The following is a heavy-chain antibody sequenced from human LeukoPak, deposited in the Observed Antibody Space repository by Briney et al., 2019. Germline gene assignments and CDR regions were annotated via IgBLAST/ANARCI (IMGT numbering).Heavy chain of an antibody. CDR3: ARDRDYGSGIFDY. CDR2: INPNSGGT. V-gene: IGHV1-2*02. J-gene: IGHJ4*02. Sequence: AASVKVSFKASGYTFTDYYMHWVRQAPGQGLEWMGWINPNSGGTNYAQKFQGRVTMTRDTSISTAYMELNRLRSDDTAVYYCARDRDYGSGIFDYWGQGTLVTVSS. CDR1: GYTFTDYY. D-gene: IGHD3-10*01.